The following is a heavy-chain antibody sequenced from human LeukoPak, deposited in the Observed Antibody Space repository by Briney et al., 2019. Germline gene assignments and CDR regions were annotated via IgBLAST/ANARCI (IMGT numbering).Heavy chain of an antibody. D-gene: IGHD1/OR15-1a*01. CDR3: ARGAADRNNYYYYMDV. Sequence: SETLSLTCTVSGGSISSYYWSWIRQPPGKGLEWIGYIYYSGSTNYNPSLKSRVTISVDTSKNQFSLKLSSVTAADTAVYYCARGAADRNNYYYYMDVWGKGTTVTISS. CDR2: IYYSGST. J-gene: IGHJ6*03. V-gene: IGHV4-59*12. CDR1: GGSISSYY.